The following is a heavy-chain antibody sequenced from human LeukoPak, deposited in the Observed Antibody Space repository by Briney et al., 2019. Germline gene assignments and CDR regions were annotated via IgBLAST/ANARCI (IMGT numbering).Heavy chain of an antibody. CDR2: INPSGGST. V-gene: IGHV1-46*01. J-gene: IGHJ4*02. CDR1: GYTFTSYY. CDR3: TRDLGQWLLQGIFFDY. Sequence: ASVKVSCKASGYTFTSYYMYWVRQAPGQGLEWMGIINPSGGSTSYAQKFQGRVTMTRDTSTNTVYMELSSLRSDDTAVYYCTRDLGQWLLQGIFFDYWGQGTLVTVSS. D-gene: IGHD5-12*01.